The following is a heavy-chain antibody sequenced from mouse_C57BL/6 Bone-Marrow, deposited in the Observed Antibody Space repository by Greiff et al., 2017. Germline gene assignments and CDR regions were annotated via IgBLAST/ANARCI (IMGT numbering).Heavy chain of an antibody. CDR3: ARPSYYYGSSYWYFDV. V-gene: IGHV1-39*01. Sequence: VQLKESGPELVKPGASVKISCKASGYSFTDYNMNWVKQSNGKSLEWIGVINPNYGTTSYNQKFKGKATLTVDQSSSTAYMQLNSLTSEDSAVYYCARPSYYYGSSYWYFDVWGTGTTVTVSS. D-gene: IGHD1-1*01. CDR1: GYSFTDYN. J-gene: IGHJ1*03. CDR2: INPNYGTT.